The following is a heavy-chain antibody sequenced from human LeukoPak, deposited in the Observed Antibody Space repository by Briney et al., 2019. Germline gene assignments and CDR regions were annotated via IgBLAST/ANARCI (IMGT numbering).Heavy chain of an antibody. D-gene: IGHD3-3*01. V-gene: IGHV4-59*01. CDR2: IYYSGST. Sequence: PGGSLRLSCAASGFTFSSYSMNWVRQAPGKGLEWIGYIYYSGSTNYNPSLKSRVTISVDTSKNQFSLKLSSVTAADTAVYYCARAEDFGVVNDAFDIWGQGTMVTVSS. CDR3: ARAEDFGVVNDAFDI. J-gene: IGHJ3*02. CDR1: GFTFSSYS.